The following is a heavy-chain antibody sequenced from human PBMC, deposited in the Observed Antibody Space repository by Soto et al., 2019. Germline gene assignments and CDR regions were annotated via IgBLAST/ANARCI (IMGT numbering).Heavy chain of an antibody. D-gene: IGHD3-22*01. CDR3: ARMGVYDSSALKPNYAFDI. Sequence: QVTLKESGPVLVKPTETLTLTCTVSGFSLSNARMGVSWIRQLPGKALEWLAHIFSNDEKSYSTSLKSRLTISKDTSKSQVVLTMTNMDPVDTATYYCARMGVYDSSALKPNYAFDIWGQGTMVTVSS. CDR1: GFSLSNARMG. V-gene: IGHV2-26*01. CDR2: IFSNDEK. J-gene: IGHJ3*02.